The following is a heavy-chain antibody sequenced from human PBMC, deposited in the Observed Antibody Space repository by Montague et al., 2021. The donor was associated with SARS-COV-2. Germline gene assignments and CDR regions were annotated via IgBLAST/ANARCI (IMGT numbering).Heavy chain of an antibody. V-gene: IGHV3-30-3*01. CDR3: ARDNYDSSGYSLYGMDV. Sequence: SLRLSCAASGFTFSSYAMHWVRQAPGKGLEWVAVISYDGSNKYYXDSXKGRFTISRDNSKNTLYLQMNSLRAEDTAVYYCARDNYDSSGYSLYGMDVWGQGTTVTVSS. CDR2: ISYDGSNK. D-gene: IGHD3-22*01. J-gene: IGHJ6*02. CDR1: GFTFSSYA.